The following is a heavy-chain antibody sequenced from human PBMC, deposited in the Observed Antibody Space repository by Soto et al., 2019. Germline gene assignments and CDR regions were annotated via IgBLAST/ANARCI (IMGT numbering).Heavy chain of an antibody. CDR3: VRGSEWLAY. Sequence: SETLSLTCTVSGGSISSYYWSWIRQPPGKGLEWVGYIYYSGSTNYNPSLKSRVTISVDTSKNQFSLKLSSVTAADTAVYYCVRGSEWLAYWGQGTLVTVSS. CDR2: IYYSGST. J-gene: IGHJ4*02. D-gene: IGHD6-19*01. V-gene: IGHV4-59*01. CDR1: GGSISSYY.